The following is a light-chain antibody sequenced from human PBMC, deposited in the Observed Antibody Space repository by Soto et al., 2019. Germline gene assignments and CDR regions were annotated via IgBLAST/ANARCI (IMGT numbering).Light chain of an antibody. V-gene: IGKV1-33*01. CDR3: QQYYTLPYT. J-gene: IGKJ2*01. Sequence: DIQMTQSPSSLSASVGDRVTITCQASQDISNYLYWYQQKPGKAPKLLIYDASNLETGVPSRFSGSGSGTDFTFTISSLQPEEIAAYFCQQYYTLPYTFGQGTKLQIK. CDR1: QDISNY. CDR2: DAS.